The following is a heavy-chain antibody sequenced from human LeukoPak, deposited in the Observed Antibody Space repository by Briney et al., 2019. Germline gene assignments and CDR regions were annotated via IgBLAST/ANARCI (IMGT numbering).Heavy chain of an antibody. J-gene: IGHJ5*02. CDR3: ANPTTVGPTTVDP. D-gene: IGHD1-26*01. Sequence: PGGSLRLSCAASGFTFSIYGMHWVRQAPGKGLEWVAAISVKGRFTISRDNSKNTLYLQMNNLRGDDTAVYYCANPTTVGPTTVDPWGQGTLVTVSS. V-gene: IGHV3-30*18. CDR1: GFTFSIYG. CDR2: I.